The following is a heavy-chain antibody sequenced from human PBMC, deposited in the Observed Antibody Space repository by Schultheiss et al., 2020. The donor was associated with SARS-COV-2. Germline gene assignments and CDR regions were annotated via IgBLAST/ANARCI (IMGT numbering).Heavy chain of an antibody. Sequence: GGSLRLSCLASGFTFRDYWMHWVRQAPGKGLEWVAVIWYDGSNKYYADSVKGRFTISRDNSKNTLYLQMNSLRAEDTAVYYCARGQPYYDYVWGSYQYYFDYWGQGTLVTVSS. CDR3: ARGQPYYDYVWGSYQYYFDY. J-gene: IGHJ4*02. D-gene: IGHD3-16*02. CDR1: GFTFRDYW. V-gene: IGHV3-33*08. CDR2: IWYDGSNK.